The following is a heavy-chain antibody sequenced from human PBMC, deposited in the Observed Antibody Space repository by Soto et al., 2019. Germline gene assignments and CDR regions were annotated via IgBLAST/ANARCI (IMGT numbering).Heavy chain of an antibody. Sequence: QVQLQQWGAGLLKPSETLSLTCAVFGGSVNSGNYYWSWIRQPPGKGLEWIGEMSHSGGTHVTPLLMSLVTISVDTSKNQFSLKMSSVTAADTALYYCARVVGGTSTTVVDAFDIWGPGTMVTVSS. CDR1: GGSVNSGNYY. CDR2: MSHSGGT. J-gene: IGHJ3*02. CDR3: ARVVGGTSTTVVDAFDI. D-gene: IGHD2-15*01. V-gene: IGHV4-34*01.